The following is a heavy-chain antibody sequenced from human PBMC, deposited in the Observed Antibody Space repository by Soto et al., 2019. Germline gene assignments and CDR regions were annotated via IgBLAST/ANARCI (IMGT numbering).Heavy chain of an antibody. CDR1: GGTFSSYA. CDR2: IIPIFGTA. D-gene: IGHD6-19*01. V-gene: IGHV1-69*13. CDR3: ARDRGGQWLNLNWFDH. Sequence: GASVKVSCKASGGTFSSYAISWVRQAPGQGLEWMGGIIPIFGTANYAQKFQGRVTITADESTSTAYMELSSLRSEDTAVYYCARDRGGQWLNLNWFDHWGPGTLVTVSS. J-gene: IGHJ5*02.